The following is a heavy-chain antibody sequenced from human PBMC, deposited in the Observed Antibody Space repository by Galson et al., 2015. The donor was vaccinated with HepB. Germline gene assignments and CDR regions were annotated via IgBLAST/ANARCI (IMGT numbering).Heavy chain of an antibody. Sequence: SVKVSCKASGYTFTDYVVNWVRQAPGQGLEWVGWMNTNTGEPTYAPAFAGRFVFSLDTSVTTAYLQISSLETDDTAVYYCARSQLRFLDWLPYYDYYYMDVWGEGTTVTVSS. J-gene: IGHJ6*03. CDR2: MNTNTGEP. V-gene: IGHV7-4-1*02. CDR3: ARSQLRFLDWLPYYDYYYMDV. CDR1: GYTFTDYV. D-gene: IGHD3-3*01.